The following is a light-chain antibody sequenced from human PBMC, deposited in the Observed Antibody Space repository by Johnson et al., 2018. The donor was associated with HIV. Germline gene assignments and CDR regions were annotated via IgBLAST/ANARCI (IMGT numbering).Light chain of an antibody. CDR3: GTWDTSLSAPYV. CDR2: ENN. J-gene: IGLJ1*01. CDR1: SYNIGNSY. V-gene: IGLV1-51*02. Sequence: QSALTQPPSVSAAPGQKVTISCSGSSYNIGNSYVSWYQQLPGTAPKLLIYENNKRPSGIPDRFSGSKSGTSATLGITGLQTGDEADYYCGTWDTSLSAPYVVGTGTKVPVL.